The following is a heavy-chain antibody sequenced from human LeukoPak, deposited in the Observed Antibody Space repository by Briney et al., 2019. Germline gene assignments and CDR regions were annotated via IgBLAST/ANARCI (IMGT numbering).Heavy chain of an antibody. D-gene: IGHD2-15*01. V-gene: IGHV3-23*01. CDR1: GFTFGSYS. Sequence: AGGPQRLLCAASGFTFGSYSIYWVRQAPGKGLEWVSCIFGSGGSAHYADSVEGRFTISRDNSKNTVYLQMDSLRVEDTAIYYCAKTTTGYSSGRYPAWHIDYWGQGTLVTVSS. J-gene: IGHJ4*02. CDR3: AKTTTGYSSGRYPAWHIDY. CDR2: IFGSGGSA.